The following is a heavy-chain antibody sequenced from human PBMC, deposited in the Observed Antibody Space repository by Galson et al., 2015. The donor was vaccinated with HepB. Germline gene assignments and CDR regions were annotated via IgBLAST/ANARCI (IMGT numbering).Heavy chain of an antibody. V-gene: IGHV4-4*07. CDR3: ARDLSLWFGAAAGYYFDY. CDR1: GGSISSYY. J-gene: IGHJ4*02. CDR2: IYTSGST. D-gene: IGHD3-10*01. Sequence: SETLSLTCTVSGGSISSYYWSWIRRPAGKGLEWIGRIYTSGSTNYNPSLKSRVTMSVDTSKNQFSLKLSSVTAADTAVYYCARDLSLWFGAAAGYYFDYWGQGTLVTVSS.